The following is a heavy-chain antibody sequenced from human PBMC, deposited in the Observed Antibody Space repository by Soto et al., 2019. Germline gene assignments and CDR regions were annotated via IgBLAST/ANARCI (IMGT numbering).Heavy chain of an antibody. V-gene: IGHV4-61*01. CDR3: ARDLRRTGFDY. J-gene: IGHJ4*02. CDR1: GGSVSSGSDY. Sequence: QVQLQESGPGLVKPSETLSLTCTVYGGSVSSGSDYWSWMRQPPGKGLEWIGYINYSGSTNYNPSLKSRVTITVDTSKNQFSLKLSSVTAADTAVYFCARDLRRTGFDYWGQGTLVTVSS. CDR2: INYSGST.